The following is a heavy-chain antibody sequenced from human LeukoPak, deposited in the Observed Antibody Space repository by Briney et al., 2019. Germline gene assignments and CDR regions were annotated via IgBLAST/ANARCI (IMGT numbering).Heavy chain of an antibody. CDR3: ARERVIAAAGDGFGS. V-gene: IGHV3-48*02. J-gene: IGHJ4*02. D-gene: IGHD2-21*01. Sequence: GGSLRLSRAASGFTFSDYSMNWVRQAPGKGLEWVSYISSSSTTIFYADSVKGRFTISRDNAKNSLFLQMNGLRDEDTALYYCARERVIAAAGDGFGSWGQGTLVTVSS. CDR1: GFTFSDYS. CDR2: ISSSSTTI.